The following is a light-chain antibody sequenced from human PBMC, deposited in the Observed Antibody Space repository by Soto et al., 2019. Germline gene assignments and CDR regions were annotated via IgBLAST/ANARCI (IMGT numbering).Light chain of an antibody. CDR1: QSVSNIY. V-gene: IGKV3-20*01. Sequence: EIVLTQSPGTLSLFPGERATLSCRASQSVSNIYLAWYQQKPGQAPRLLIYGASSRATGIPDRFSGSGSGTDFTLTISRLEPEDFAVYYCQQYDNSLYTFGQGTKLEIK. CDR3: QQYDNSLYT. CDR2: GAS. J-gene: IGKJ2*01.